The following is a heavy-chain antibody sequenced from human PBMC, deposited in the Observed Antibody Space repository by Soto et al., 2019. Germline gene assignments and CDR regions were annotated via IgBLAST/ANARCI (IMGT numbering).Heavy chain of an antibody. J-gene: IGHJ4*02. CDR3: ARDPIGGGAPYYFDH. CDR1: GYTFTDFY. CDR2: INPDTGGT. Sequence: ASVKVSCKASGYTFTDFYLDWVRQAPGQGPEWVGQINPDTGGTDYAQKFQGRVTMTRDTSISTIYMELSGRRFDDTAVYYCARDPIGGGAPYYFDHWGQGTLVTVSS. D-gene: IGHD3-16*01. V-gene: IGHV1-2*06.